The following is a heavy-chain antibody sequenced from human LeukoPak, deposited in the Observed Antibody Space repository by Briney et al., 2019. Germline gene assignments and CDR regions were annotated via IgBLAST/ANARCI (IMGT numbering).Heavy chain of an antibody. CDR3: AKSGSWYGYYYGMDV. CDR1: GFTFSSCA. V-gene: IGHV3-23*01. J-gene: IGHJ6*02. CDR2: ISGSGGST. Sequence: GGSLRLSCAASGFTFSSCAMSWVRQAPGKGLEWVSAISGSGGSTYYADSVKGRFTISRDNSKNTLYLQMNSLRAEDTAVYYCAKSGSWYGYYYGMDVWGQGTTVTVSS. D-gene: IGHD6-13*01.